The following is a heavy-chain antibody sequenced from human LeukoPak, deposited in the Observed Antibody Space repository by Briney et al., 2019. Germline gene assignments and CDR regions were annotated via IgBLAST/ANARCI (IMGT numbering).Heavy chain of an antibody. CDR1: GGSFSGYY. D-gene: IGHD1-26*01. J-gene: IGHJ5*02. Sequence: SETLSLTCAVYGGSFSGYYWSWIRQPPGKGLEWIGEINHSGSTNYNPSLKSRVTISVDTSKNQFSLKLSSVTAADTAVYYCARVTYSGSYTNWFDPWGQGTLVTVSS. CDR3: ARVTYSGSYTNWFDP. CDR2: INHSGST. V-gene: IGHV4-34*01.